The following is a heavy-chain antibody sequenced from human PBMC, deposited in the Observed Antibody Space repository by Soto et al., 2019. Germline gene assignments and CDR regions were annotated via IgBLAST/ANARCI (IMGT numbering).Heavy chain of an antibody. CDR3: ARLGGYYQALDH. CDR2: IYHSGST. D-gene: IGHD3-3*01. V-gene: IGHV4-30-2*01. J-gene: IGHJ4*02. Sequence: PSETLSLTCTVSGASISSGDYYWSWIRQPPGKGLEWIGYIYHSGSTYYNPSLKSRVTISVDRSKNQFSLKLSSVTAADTAVYYCARLGGYYQALDHWSQGTLVIVSS. CDR1: GASISSGDYY.